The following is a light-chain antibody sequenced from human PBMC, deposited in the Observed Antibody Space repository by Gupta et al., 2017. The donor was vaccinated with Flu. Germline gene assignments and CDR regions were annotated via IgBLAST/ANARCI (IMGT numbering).Light chain of an antibody. CDR2: DVT. CDR1: SNDVGGYNC. Sequence: ALTQPRSVAGSPGQSVTISCTGTSNDVGGYNCVSWYEQRPGKAPKLILYDVTERPSGVPDRFSGSKSGNTASLTISGLQADDEADYYCSSHAGRVTWVFGTGTTLTVL. V-gene: IGLV2-11*01. CDR3: SSHAGRVTWV. J-gene: IGLJ1*01.